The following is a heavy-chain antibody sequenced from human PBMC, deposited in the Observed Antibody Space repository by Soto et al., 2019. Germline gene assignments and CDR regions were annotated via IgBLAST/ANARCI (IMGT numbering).Heavy chain of an antibody. CDR3: ARRYSSSFDF. V-gene: IGHV4-39*07. CDR2: IYYSGST. J-gene: IGHJ4*02. Sequence: TSETLSLTCTVSGGSISSSSYYWGWIRQPPGKGLEWIGSIYYSGSTYYNPSLKSRVTISVDTSKNQFSLKLSSVTAADTAVYYCARRYSSSFDFWGQGTLVTVS. CDR1: GGSISSSSYY. D-gene: IGHD6-13*01.